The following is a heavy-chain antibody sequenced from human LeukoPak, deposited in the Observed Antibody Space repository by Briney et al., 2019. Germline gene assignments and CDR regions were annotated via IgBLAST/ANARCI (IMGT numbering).Heavy chain of an antibody. D-gene: IGHD3-22*01. CDR1: GFTVSNNY. CDR2: ISGSGGST. Sequence: PGGSLGLSCAASGFTVSNNYMSWVPQAPGKKLEWVSGISGSGGSTYYADSVKGRFTISRDNSKNTLYLQMNSLRAEDTAVYYCAKDRYYDSSATLAYWGQGTLVTVSS. J-gene: IGHJ4*02. V-gene: IGHV3-23*01. CDR3: AKDRYYDSSATLAY.